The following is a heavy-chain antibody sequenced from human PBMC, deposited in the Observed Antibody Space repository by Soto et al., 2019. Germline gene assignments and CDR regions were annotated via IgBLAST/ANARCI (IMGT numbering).Heavy chain of an antibody. D-gene: IGHD5-12*01. Sequence: KPSETLSLTCTVSGGSISSGGYYWSWIRQHPGKGLEWIGYIYYSGSTYYNPSLKSRVTISVDTSKNQFSLKLSSVTAADTAVYYCARDRPSGYDSLYGMDVWGQGTTVTVSS. J-gene: IGHJ6*02. CDR3: ARDRPSGYDSLYGMDV. CDR2: IYYSGST. V-gene: IGHV4-31*03. CDR1: GGSISSGGYY.